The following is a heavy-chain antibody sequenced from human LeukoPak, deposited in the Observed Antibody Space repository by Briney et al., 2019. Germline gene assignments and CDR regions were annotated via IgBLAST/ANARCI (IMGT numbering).Heavy chain of an antibody. D-gene: IGHD1-14*01. V-gene: IGHV4-34*01. J-gene: IGHJ3*02. Sequence: PSETLSLTCAVYGGSFSGYYWSWIRQPPGKGLEWIGEINHSGSTNYNPSLKSRVTISVDTSKNQFSLKLSSVTAADTAVYYCARGAPKPWNDAFDIWGQGTMVTVSS. CDR3: ARGAPKPWNDAFDI. CDR1: GGSFSGYY. CDR2: INHSGST.